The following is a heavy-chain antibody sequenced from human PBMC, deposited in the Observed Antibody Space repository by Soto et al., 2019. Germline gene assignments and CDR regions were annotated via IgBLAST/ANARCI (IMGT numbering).Heavy chain of an antibody. CDR2: FYWDDDK. CDR1: GFALSTTGVG. CDR3: TKRRSYGGFPY. J-gene: IGHJ4*02. Sequence: QITLKESGPTLVKPTQTHTLTCTFSGFALSTTGVGVGWVRQPPGKALEWLALFYWDDDKHYSPSLKSRLTITKDTTKNQVVPSMTNMDPVDTAKYYCTKRRSYGGFPYSVQEILVTVSS. V-gene: IGHV2-5*02. D-gene: IGHD5-12*01.